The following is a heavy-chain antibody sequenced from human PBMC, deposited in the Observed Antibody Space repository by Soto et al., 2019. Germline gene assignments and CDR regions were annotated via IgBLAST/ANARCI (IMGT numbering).Heavy chain of an antibody. D-gene: IGHD3-3*01. Sequence: EVQLVESGGGLVEPGGSLRLSCAASGFTFFTAWMSWVRQAPGKGLEWVGRIKSKTDGGTADYAAPVKGRFTITRDDAKKTLYLHMDSLKSDDTAAYYCTTDLSISIFGVVTDLGYGGQGTLVTVSS. CDR2: IKSKTDGGTA. CDR3: TTDLSISIFGVVTDLGY. CDR1: GFTFFTAW. V-gene: IGHV3-15*01. J-gene: IGHJ4*02.